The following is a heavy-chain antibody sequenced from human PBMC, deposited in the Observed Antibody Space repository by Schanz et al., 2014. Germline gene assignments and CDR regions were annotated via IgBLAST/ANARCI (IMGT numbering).Heavy chain of an antibody. D-gene: IGHD3-10*01. CDR2: IYSSGIP. CDR3: ARGGSAMVRGVMTASYWFFDL. V-gene: IGHV4-59*08. Sequence: QVQLQESGPGLVKPSETLSLTCSVSGGSINNFYWGWIRQSPGKGLEWIGYIYSSGIPTYNPSLKRRASLTAESTKNQFSRKLTSGTAGDAAVYYCARGGSAMVRGVMTASYWFFDLWGRGPLVTVSP. CDR1: GGSINNFY. J-gene: IGHJ2*01.